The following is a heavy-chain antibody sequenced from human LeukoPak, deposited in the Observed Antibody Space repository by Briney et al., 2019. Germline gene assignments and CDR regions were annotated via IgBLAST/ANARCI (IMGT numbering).Heavy chain of an antibody. Sequence: SETLSLTCTVSGGSISSGSYYWSWIRQPAGKGLEWIGRIYTSGSTNYNPSLKSRVTISVDTSKNQFSLKLSSVTAADTAVYYCARSVVRGVAWFDPWGQGTLVTVSS. CDR2: IYTSGST. D-gene: IGHD3-22*01. V-gene: IGHV4-61*02. CDR1: GGSISSGSYY. CDR3: ARSVVRGVAWFDP. J-gene: IGHJ5*02.